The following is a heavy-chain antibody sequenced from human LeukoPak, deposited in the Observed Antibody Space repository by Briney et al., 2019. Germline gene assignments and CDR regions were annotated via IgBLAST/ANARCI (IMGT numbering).Heavy chain of an antibody. CDR1: GFTFSSYA. CDR2: ISGSGGST. D-gene: IGHD3-3*01. Sequence: GGSLRLSCAASGFTFSSYAVSWVRQAPGKGLEWVSAISGSGGSTYYADSVKGRFTISRDNSKNTLYLQMNSLRAEDTAAYYCAKIPRIFGVVINYFDYWGQGTLVTVSS. V-gene: IGHV3-23*01. J-gene: IGHJ4*02. CDR3: AKIPRIFGVVINYFDY.